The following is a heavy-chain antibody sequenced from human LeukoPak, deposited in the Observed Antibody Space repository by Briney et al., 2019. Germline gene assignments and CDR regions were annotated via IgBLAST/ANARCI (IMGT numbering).Heavy chain of an antibody. CDR3: AKVSGSYYSYYGMDV. CDR1: GFTFSSYG. J-gene: IGHJ6*01. CDR2: IWYDGSNK. D-gene: IGHD1-26*01. Sequence: GGSLRLSCAASGFTFSSYGMHWVRQAPGKGLEWVAVIWYDGSNKYYADSVKGRFTISRDNSKNTLYLQMNSLRAEDTAVYYCAKVSGSYYSYYGMDVWGQGTTVTVSS. V-gene: IGHV3-30*02.